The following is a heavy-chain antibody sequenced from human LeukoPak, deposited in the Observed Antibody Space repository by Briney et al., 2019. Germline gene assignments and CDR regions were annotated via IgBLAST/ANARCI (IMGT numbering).Heavy chain of an antibody. V-gene: IGHV4-59*10. CDR3: AKSGSYYYFDY. J-gene: IGHJ4*02. CDR1: GGSFSGYY. Sequence: SETLSLTCAVYGGSFSGYYWSWIRQPAGKGLEWIGRIYTSGSTNYNPSLKSRVTMSVDTSKNQFSLKLSSVTAADPAVYYCAKSGSYYYFDYWGQGTLVTVSS. D-gene: IGHD1-26*01. CDR2: IYTSGST.